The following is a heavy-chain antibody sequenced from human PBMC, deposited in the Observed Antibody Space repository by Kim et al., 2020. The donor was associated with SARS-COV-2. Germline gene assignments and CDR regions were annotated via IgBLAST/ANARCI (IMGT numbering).Heavy chain of an antibody. CDR2: INAGNGNT. D-gene: IGHD2-2*01. V-gene: IGHV1-3*01. CDR1: GYTFTSYA. CDR3: ARAAAMSLNWFDP. Sequence: ASVKVSCKASGYTFTSYAMHWVRQAPGQRLEWMGWINAGNGNTKYSQKFQGRVTITRDTSASTAYMELSSLRSEDTAVYYCARAAAMSLNWFDPWGQGTLVTVSS. J-gene: IGHJ5*02.